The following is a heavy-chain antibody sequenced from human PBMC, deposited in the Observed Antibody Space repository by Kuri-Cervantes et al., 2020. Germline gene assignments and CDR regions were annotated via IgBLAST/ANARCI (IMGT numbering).Heavy chain of an antibody. D-gene: IGHD2-15*01. CDR3: ARAQIGYCSGGSCYYLYYYDGMVV. CDR1: GFTFSSYS. V-gene: IGHV3-30-3*01. CDR2: ISYDGSNK. Sequence: GGSLRLSCAASGFTFSSYSMHWVSQAPGKGLEWVAVISYDGSNKYYADSVKGRFTISRDNSKNTLYLQMNGLRAEDTAVYYCARAQIGYCSGGSCYYLYYYDGMVVWGQGTTVTVSS. J-gene: IGHJ6*02.